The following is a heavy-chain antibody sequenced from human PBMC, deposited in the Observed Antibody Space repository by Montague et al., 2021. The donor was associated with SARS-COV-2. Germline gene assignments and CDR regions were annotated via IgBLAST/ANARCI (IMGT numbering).Heavy chain of an antibody. V-gene: IGHV3-11*01. CDR1: GFTFRDYY. CDR3: ARDLAVDY. CDR2: ISSSGTTL. Sequence: SLRLSCAASGFTFRDYYMNWNRQAPGEGLEWVSSISSSGTTLYYASSVKGRFTISRDNAKNSLYLQMNSLRAEDTAVYYCARDLAVDYWGQGTLVTVSS. J-gene: IGHJ4*02.